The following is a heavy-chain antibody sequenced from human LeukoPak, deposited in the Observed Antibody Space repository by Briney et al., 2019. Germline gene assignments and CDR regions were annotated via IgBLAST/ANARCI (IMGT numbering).Heavy chain of an antibody. V-gene: IGHV4-39*02. J-gene: IGHJ1*01. D-gene: IGHD3-22*01. Sequence: PSETLSLTCTLSGDYVCSSNYYWGCIRQPPGKGRELNADIYYTGSTYYNASLKSRVSISIDTSNNHFSLHLSSLTAADTALYYCARRRYYDSTGYLDWGHGTLVTVSS. CDR3: ARRRYYDSTGYLD. CDR2: IYYTGST. CDR1: GDYVCSSNYY.